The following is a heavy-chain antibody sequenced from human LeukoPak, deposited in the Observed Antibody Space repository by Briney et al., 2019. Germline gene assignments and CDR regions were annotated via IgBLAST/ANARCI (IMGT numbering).Heavy chain of an antibody. J-gene: IGHJ4*02. D-gene: IGHD3-22*01. CDR1: GYTFTIYY. CDR2: INPSGGST. V-gene: IGHV1-46*01. CDR3: ARVDDRGHYYDSSGPRKLFDY. Sequence: GASVKVSCKASGYTFTIYYMHWVRQAPGQGLEWMGIINPSGGSTSYAQKFQGRVTMTRDMSTSTVYMELSSLRSEDTAVYYCARVDDRGHYYDSSGPRKLFDYWGQGTLVTVSS.